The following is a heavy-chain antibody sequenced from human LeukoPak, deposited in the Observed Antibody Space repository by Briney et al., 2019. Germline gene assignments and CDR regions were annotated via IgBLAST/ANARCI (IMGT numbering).Heavy chain of an antibody. CDR3: VKRTPWNYFDY. CDR2: ISSNGGST. CDR1: GFTFSSYA. Sequence: GGSLRLSCSASGFTFSSYAMHWVRQAPGKGLEYVSAISSNGGSTYYADSVKGRFTISRDNSKNTLYLQMSSLRAEDTAVYYCVKRTPWNYFDYWGQGTLVTVSS. V-gene: IGHV3-64D*06. J-gene: IGHJ4*02.